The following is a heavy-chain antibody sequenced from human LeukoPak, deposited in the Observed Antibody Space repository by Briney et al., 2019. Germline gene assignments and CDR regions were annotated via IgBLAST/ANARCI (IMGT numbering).Heavy chain of an antibody. V-gene: IGHV3-23*01. CDR2: ISGSGGST. CDR3: AKDALRYFDWLLYSISLGPAYYYGMDV. J-gene: IGHJ6*02. CDR1: GFTFSSYA. D-gene: IGHD3-9*01. Sequence: SGGSLRLSCAASGFTFSSYAMSWVRQAPGKGLEWVSAISGSGGSTYYAGSVKGRFTISRDNSKNTLYLQMNSLRAEDTAVYYCAKDALRYFDWLLYSISLGPAYYYGMDVWGQGTTVTVSS.